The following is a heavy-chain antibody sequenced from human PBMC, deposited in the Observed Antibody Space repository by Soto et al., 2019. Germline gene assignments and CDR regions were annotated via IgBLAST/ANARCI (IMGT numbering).Heavy chain of an antibody. Sequence: SETLSLTCTVSGGSISSYYWSWIRQPPGKGLEWIGYIYYSGSTNYNPSLKSRVTISVDTSKNQFSLKLSSVTAADTAVYYCARNPVAAAGGMDVWGQGTTVTVSS. V-gene: IGHV4-59*01. J-gene: IGHJ6*02. CDR1: GGSISSYY. CDR3: ARNPVAAAGGMDV. D-gene: IGHD6-13*01. CDR2: IYYSGST.